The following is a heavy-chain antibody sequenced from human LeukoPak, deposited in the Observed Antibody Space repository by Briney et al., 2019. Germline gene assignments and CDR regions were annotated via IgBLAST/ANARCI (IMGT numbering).Heavy chain of an antibody. J-gene: IGHJ6*02. CDR2: INHSGST. Sequence: SETLSLTCAVYGGSFSGYYWSWIRQPPGKGLEWIGEINHSGSTNYNPSLKSRVTISVDTSKNQFSLKLSSVTAADTAVYYCARFPSGRYDYYYYGMDVWGQGTTVTVSS. CDR1: GGSFSGYY. V-gene: IGHV4-34*01. D-gene: IGHD6-19*01. CDR3: ARFPSGRYDYYYYGMDV.